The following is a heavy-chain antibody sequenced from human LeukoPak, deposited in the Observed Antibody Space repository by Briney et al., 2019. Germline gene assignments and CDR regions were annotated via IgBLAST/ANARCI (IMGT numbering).Heavy chain of an antibody. CDR2: IYYGGST. V-gene: IGHV4-39*07. Sequence: PSETLSLSCTVSGVSISSSSYYWGWIRQPPGKGLEWIGSIYYGGSTYYSPSLKSRATITVDTSKNQLSLKLSSGTAADTAVYYCARPYASGWYWFDPWGQGTLVTVSS. J-gene: IGHJ5*02. CDR1: GVSISSSSYY. D-gene: IGHD6-19*01. CDR3: ARPYASGWYWFDP.